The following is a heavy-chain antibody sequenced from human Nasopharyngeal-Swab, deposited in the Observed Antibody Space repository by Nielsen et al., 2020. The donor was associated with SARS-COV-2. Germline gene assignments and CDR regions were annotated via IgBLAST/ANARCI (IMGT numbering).Heavy chain of an antibody. D-gene: IGHD3-9*01. Sequence: VSQAPGTGLEWVSVIYSGGSTYYADSVKGRFTISRDNSKNTLYLQMNSLRAEDTAVYYCARTQYYDILTGYYYYYYYMDVWGKGTTVTVSS. J-gene: IGHJ6*03. V-gene: IGHV3-53*01. CDR3: ARTQYYDILTGYYYYYYYMDV. CDR2: IYSGGST.